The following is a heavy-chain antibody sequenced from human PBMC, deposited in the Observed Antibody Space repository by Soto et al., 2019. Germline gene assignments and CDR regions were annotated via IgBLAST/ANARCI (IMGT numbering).Heavy chain of an antibody. CDR3: ARVAAAAVHDY. J-gene: IGHJ4*02. CDR2: ISSNGGST. V-gene: IGHV3-64*01. Sequence: GGSLRLSCAASGFTFSSYAMHWVRQAPGKGLEYVSAISSNGGSTYYANSVRGRFTISRDNSKNTLYLQMGSLRAEDMAVYYCARVAAAAVHDYWGQGTLVTVSS. D-gene: IGHD6-13*01. CDR1: GFTFSSYA.